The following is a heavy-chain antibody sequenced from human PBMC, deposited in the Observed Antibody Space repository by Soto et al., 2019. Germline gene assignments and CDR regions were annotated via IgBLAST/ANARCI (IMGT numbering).Heavy chain of an antibody. CDR1: GYTFTSYA. J-gene: IGHJ4*02. CDR2: INAGNGNT. V-gene: IGHV1-3*01. CDR3: ARDLGGGPDY. D-gene: IGHD2-15*01. Sequence: QVQLVQSGAEVKKPGASVKVSCKASGYTFTSYAIHWVRQAPGQRLEWMGWINAGNGNTKYSQKFQDRVTITRDTSASTAYRELSSLRAEATAVYYCARDLGGGPDYWGQGTLVTVSS.